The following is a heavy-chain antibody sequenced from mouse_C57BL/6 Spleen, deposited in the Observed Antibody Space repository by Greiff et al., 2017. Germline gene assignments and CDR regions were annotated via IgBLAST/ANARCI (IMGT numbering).Heavy chain of an antibody. CDR3: ARRDSGDYFDY. J-gene: IGHJ2*01. V-gene: IGHV5-17*01. Sequence: EVKLVESGGGLVKPGGSLKLSCAASGFTFTDYGMHWVRQAPEKGLEWVAYISSGSSTIYYADTVKGRFTISRDNAKNTLFLQMTSLSSEDTAMYYCARRDSGDYFDYWGQGTTLTVSS. CDR2: ISSGSSTI. CDR1: GFTFTDYG.